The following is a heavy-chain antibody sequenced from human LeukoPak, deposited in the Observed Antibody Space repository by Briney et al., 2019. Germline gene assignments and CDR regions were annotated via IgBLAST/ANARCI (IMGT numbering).Heavy chain of an antibody. J-gene: IGHJ5*02. CDR2: NYYSGST. CDR3: ARDLTMVRGVIYHWFDP. D-gene: IGHD3-10*01. Sequence: PSETLSLTCTVSGGSISSYYWRCIRHPPGEGRVWCGYNYYSGSTNYNPSLKSRVTISVDTSKNQFALKLSSVPAADTAVYYCARDLTMVRGVIYHWFDPWGQGTLVTVSS. CDR1: GGSISSYY. V-gene: IGHV4-59*13.